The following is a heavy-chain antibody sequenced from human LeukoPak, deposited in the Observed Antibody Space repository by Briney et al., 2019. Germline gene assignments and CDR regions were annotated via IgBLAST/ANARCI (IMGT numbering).Heavy chain of an antibody. CDR2: INPNSGGT. D-gene: IGHD2/OR15-2a*01. CDR3: ARGSFYASGNYLVDY. CDR1: GYTFSGYY. Sequence: GASVKVSCKASGYTFSGYYMHWVRQAPGQGLEWTGWINPNSGGTNCAQKFQGRVTMTRDTSISTAYMEVTRLRSDDTAVYYCARGSFYASGNYLVDYWGQGTLITVSS. V-gene: IGHV1-2*02. J-gene: IGHJ4*02.